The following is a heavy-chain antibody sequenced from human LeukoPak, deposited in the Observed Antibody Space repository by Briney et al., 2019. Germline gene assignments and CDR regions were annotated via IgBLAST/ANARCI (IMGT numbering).Heavy chain of an antibody. V-gene: IGHV4-34*01. D-gene: IGHD2/OR15-2a*01. Sequence: SETLSLTCAVYGGSFSGYYWSWIRQPPGKGLEWIGEINHSGSSNYNPSLKSRVTISVDTSKNQFSLKLSSVTAADTAVYYCARLLLWPTDAFDIWGQGTMVTVSS. J-gene: IGHJ3*02. CDR1: GGSFSGYY. CDR2: INHSGSS. CDR3: ARLLLWPTDAFDI.